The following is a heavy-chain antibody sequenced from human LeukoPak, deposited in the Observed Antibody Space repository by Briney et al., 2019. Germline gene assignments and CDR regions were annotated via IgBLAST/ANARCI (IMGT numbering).Heavy chain of an antibody. Sequence: SETLSLTSTVSGGSISSSDYYWAWIRQTPGKGLEWIGNIYYSGTTYYSPSLKSRITMSIDTSNNRFSLKLTSVTAADTAVYYCATPATWIGPVDYWGQGALVTVSS. D-gene: IGHD5-12*01. CDR2: IYYSGTT. CDR1: GGSISSSDYY. J-gene: IGHJ4*02. V-gene: IGHV4-39*02. CDR3: ATPATWIGPVDY.